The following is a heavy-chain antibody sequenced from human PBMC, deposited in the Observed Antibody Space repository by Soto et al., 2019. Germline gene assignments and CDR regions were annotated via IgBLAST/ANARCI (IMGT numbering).Heavy chain of an antibody. Sequence: EVQLVESGGGLVQPGGSLRLSCAASGFTLSDYYMHWARQAPGKGLVWVSRISNDGSNTDYADSVKGRFTISRDNAKNTMHLQTNSLRAEDTAVYYCARVPDCSSSGCYSYFDIWGQGTLVTVSS. CDR3: ARVPDCSSSGCYSYFDI. CDR2: ISNDGSNT. D-gene: IGHD2-2*01. J-gene: IGHJ4*02. V-gene: IGHV3-74*01. CDR1: GFTLSDYY.